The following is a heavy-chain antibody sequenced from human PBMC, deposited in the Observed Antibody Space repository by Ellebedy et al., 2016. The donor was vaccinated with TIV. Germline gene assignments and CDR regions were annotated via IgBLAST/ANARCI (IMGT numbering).Heavy chain of an antibody. Sequence: GESLKISCAASGFTFSTYAMHWVRQAPGKGLEWVAVMSNHGRDIYYSDSVRGRFTISRDNSRNTLYLQMASLRGEDTAVYYCARDGRKPEGFSGLLDFWGQGSLVTISS. CDR3: ARDGRKPEGFSGLLDF. D-gene: IGHD1-26*01. CDR1: GFTFSTYA. J-gene: IGHJ4*02. CDR2: MSNHGRDI. V-gene: IGHV3-30*04.